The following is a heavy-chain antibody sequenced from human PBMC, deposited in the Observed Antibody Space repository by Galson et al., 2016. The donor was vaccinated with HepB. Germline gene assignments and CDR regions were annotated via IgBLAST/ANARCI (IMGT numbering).Heavy chain of an antibody. Sequence: SLRLSCAASGFAFEADSMNWVRQAPGKGLEWISSITGSSSHSYFADSVKGRFAISRDNGKKSLFLQMNGLRPEDTAVYYCARGVRVEVAVTEDEYFPHWGQGILVIVSS. CDR2: ITGSSSHS. V-gene: IGHV3-21*01. J-gene: IGHJ1*01. CDR1: GFAFEADS. CDR3: ARGVRVEVAVTEDEYFPH. D-gene: IGHD2-15*01.